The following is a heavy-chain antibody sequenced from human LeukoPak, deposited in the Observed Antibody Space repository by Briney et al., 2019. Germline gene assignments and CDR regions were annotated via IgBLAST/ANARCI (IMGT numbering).Heavy chain of an antibody. CDR3: ARVAQDYAFDI. Sequence: SETLSLTCTVSGYSISSGYYWGWIRQPPGKGLEWIGEINHRGSTNYNPSLKSRVTISVDTSKNHFSLKLNSVTAADTAVYYCARVAQDYAFDIWGQGTMVTVSS. CDR1: GYSISSGYY. V-gene: IGHV4-38-2*02. D-gene: IGHD2-15*01. CDR2: INHRGST. J-gene: IGHJ3*02.